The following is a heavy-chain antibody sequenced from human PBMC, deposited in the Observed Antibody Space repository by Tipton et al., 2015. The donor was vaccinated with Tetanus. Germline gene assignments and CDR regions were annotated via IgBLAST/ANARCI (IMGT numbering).Heavy chain of an antibody. D-gene: IGHD5-24*01. CDR2: ISYDGSNK. CDR1: GFTFSSYA. J-gene: IGHJ4*02. Sequence: SGFTFSSYAMHWVRQAPGKGLEWVAVISYDGSNKYYADSVKGRFTISRDNSKNTLYLQMNSLRAEDTAVYYCARWGFGDGYNLDYWGQGTLVTVSS. V-gene: IGHV3-30-3*01. CDR3: ARWGFGDGYNLDY.